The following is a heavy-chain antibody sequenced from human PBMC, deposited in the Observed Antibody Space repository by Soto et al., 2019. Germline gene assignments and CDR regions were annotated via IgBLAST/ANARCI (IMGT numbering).Heavy chain of an antibody. V-gene: IGHV4-30-2*01. CDR1: GGSISSGGYS. CDR2: IYHSGST. CDR3: DTVAAQGGHWFDT. D-gene: IGHD3-16*01. J-gene: IGHJ5*02. Sequence: PSETLSLTCAVSGGSISSGGYSWSWIRQPPGKGLEWIGYIYHSGSTYYNPSLKSRVTISVDRSKNQFSLKLSSVTAADTAVYYCDTVAAQGGHWFDTWGQGTLVTVSS.